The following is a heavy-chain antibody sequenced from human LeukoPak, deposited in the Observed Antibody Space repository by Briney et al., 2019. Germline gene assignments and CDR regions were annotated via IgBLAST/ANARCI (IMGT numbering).Heavy chain of an antibody. CDR3: ASKSGSYNDAFDI. CDR1: GYIFTSYW. J-gene: IGHJ3*02. CDR2: IYPGDSDT. Sequence: GESLKISCKGSGYIFTSYWIGWVRQLPGKGLEWMGIIYPGDSDTRYSPSFQGQVTISADKSISTAYLQWSSLKASDTAMYYCASKSGSYNDAFDIWGQGTMVTVSS. V-gene: IGHV5-51*01. D-gene: IGHD1-26*01.